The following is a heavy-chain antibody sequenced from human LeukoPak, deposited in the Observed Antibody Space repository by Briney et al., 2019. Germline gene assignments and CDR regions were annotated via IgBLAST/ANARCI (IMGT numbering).Heavy chain of an antibody. D-gene: IGHD6-19*01. CDR2: FDPEDGET. V-gene: IGHV1-24*01. Sequence: ASVKVSCKVSEYTLTELSMHWVRQAPGKGLEWMGGFDPEDGETIYAQKFQGRVTMTEDTSTDTAYMELSSLRSEDTAVYYCAKDLDSSGYFFQHWGQGTLVTVSS. J-gene: IGHJ1*01. CDR1: EYTLTELS. CDR3: AKDLDSSGYFFQH.